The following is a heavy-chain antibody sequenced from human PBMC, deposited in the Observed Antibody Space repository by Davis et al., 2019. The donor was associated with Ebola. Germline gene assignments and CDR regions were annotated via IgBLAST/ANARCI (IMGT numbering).Heavy chain of an antibody. J-gene: IGHJ5*02. D-gene: IGHD3-10*01. CDR1: GGSFSGYY. CDR3: ARRDYGSGRFDP. V-gene: IGHV4-34*01. CDR2: INHSGST. Sequence: PSETLSLTCAVYGGSFSGYYWSWIRQPPGKGLEWIGEINHSGSTNYNPSLKSRVTISVDTSKNQFSLKLSSVTAADTAVYYCARRDYGSGRFDPWGQGTLVTVSS.